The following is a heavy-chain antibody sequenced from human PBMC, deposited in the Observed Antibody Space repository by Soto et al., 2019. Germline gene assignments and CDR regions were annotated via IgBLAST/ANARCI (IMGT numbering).Heavy chain of an antibody. D-gene: IGHD3-10*01. CDR1: SDAITSSSYD. J-gene: IGHJ1*01. CDR3: ARFRRDTATYAEILAF. CDR2: ISYGGST. V-gene: IGHV4-39*01. Sequence: SRILSPTYTVSSDAITSSSYDWGWVRQPPGKGLEWIGAISYGGSTYHNPSLSSRVTISVDTSKSQFSLDLTSVTAADTAVYYCARFRRDTATYAEILAFWGHGTLATVSS.